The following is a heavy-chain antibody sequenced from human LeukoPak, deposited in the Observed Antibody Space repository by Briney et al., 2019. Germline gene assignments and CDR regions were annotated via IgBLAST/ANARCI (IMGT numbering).Heavy chain of an antibody. D-gene: IGHD1-26*01. J-gene: IGHJ4*02. Sequence: ASVTISCKASGYSFSAYYMHWVRQAPGQGLDWMGVINPSGGSTSYALKFQDRVTVSRDTFTSTVYMELSSLRSDDTAVYFCATSGSCHKYYFDYWGQGTLVTVSS. CDR3: ATSGSCHKYYFDY. V-gene: IGHV1-46*01. CDR2: INPSGGST. CDR1: GYSFSAYY.